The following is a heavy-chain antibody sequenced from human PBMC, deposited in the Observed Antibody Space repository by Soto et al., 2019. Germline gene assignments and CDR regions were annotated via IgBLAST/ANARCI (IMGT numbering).Heavy chain of an antibody. CDR1: GFTFSSYA. CDR2: ISYDGSNK. CDR3: ARDKHYGDLTHYFDY. Sequence: PGGSLRFSCAASGFTFSSYAMHWVRQAPGKGLEWVAVISYDGSNKYYADSVKGRFTISRDNSKNTLYLQMNSLRAEDTAVYYCARDKHYGDLTHYFDYWGQGTLVTVSS. V-gene: IGHV3-30-3*01. D-gene: IGHD4-17*01. J-gene: IGHJ4*02.